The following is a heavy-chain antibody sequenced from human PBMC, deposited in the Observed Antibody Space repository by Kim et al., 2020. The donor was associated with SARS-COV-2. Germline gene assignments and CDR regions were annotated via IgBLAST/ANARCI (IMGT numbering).Heavy chain of an antibody. J-gene: IGHJ4*02. CDR1: GFTFSSYA. V-gene: IGHV3-23*01. Sequence: GGSLRLSCAASGFTFSSYAMSWVRQAPGKGLEWVSAISGSGGSTYYADSVKGRFTISRDNSKNTLYLQMNSLRAEDTAVYYCANQVSGGGLYYFDYWGQGTLVTVSS. CDR2: ISGSGGST. CDR3: ANQVSGGGLYYFDY. D-gene: IGHD2-15*01.